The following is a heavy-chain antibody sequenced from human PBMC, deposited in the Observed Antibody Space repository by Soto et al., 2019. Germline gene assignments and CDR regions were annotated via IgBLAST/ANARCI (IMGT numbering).Heavy chain of an antibody. CDR2: INQDGSEK. V-gene: IGHV3-7*04. D-gene: IGHD1-26*01. J-gene: IGHJ4*02. Sequence: EVHLVESGGGLVQTGGSLRLSCAIFESTVSRDWMNWVRQAPGKGLEWVAHINQDGSEKYYVDSVKGRFTISRDNAKKSLYLQMNSLLPADTAMYYCSGGVGDAFWGQGTLVTVSS. CDR1: ESTVSRDW. CDR3: SGGVGDAF.